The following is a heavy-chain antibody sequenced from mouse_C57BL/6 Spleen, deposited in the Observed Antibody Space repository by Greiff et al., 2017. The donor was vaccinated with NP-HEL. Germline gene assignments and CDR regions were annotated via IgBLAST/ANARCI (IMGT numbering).Heavy chain of an antibody. D-gene: IGHD1-1*01. CDR2: IYPGDGDT. V-gene: IGHV1-82*01. Sequence: QVQLQQSGPELVKPGASVKISCKASGYAFSSSWMNWVKQRPGKGLEWIGRIYPGDGDTNYNGKFKGKATLTADKSSSTAYMQLSSLTSEDSAVYFCAKGTHYYGSSYLYAMDYWGQGTSVTVSS. J-gene: IGHJ4*01. CDR1: GYAFSSSW. CDR3: AKGTHYYGSSYLYAMDY.